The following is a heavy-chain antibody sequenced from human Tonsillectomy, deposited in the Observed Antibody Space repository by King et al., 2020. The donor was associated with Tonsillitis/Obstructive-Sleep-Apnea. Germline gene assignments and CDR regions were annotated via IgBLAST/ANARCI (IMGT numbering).Heavy chain of an antibody. CDR3: ARTWGGDFYFDY. V-gene: IGHV4-59*08. J-gene: IGHJ4*02. D-gene: IGHD4-17*01. CDR2: IYYSGST. CDR1: GGSISSYY. Sequence: VQLQESGPGLVKPSETLSLTCTVSGGSISSYYWSWIRQPPGKGLEWIGYIYYSGSTNYNPSLKSRVTISVDTSKNQFSLKLSSVTAACTAVYYCARTWGGDFYFDYWGQGTLVTVSS.